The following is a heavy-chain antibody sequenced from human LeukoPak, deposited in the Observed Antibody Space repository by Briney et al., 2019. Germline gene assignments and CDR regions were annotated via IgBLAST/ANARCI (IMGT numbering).Heavy chain of an antibody. Sequence: SETLSLTCTVSGGSISSSSYYWSWIRQPPGKGLEWIGYIYYSGSTNYNPSLKSRVTISVDTSKNQFSLKLSSVTAADTAVYYCARAGIEMATLDWGQGTLVTVSS. V-gene: IGHV4-61*01. CDR1: GGSISSSSYY. D-gene: IGHD5-24*01. CDR3: ARAGIEMATLD. J-gene: IGHJ4*02. CDR2: IYYSGST.